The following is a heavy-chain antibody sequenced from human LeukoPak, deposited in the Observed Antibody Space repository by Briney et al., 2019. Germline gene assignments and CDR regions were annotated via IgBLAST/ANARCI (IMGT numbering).Heavy chain of an antibody. D-gene: IGHD3-3*01. CDR1: GGSFIGYY. Sequence: KPSETLSLTCAVYGGSFIGYYWSWIRQPPGKRLEWIGEINHSGSTNYNPSLKSRVTISVDTSKNQFSLKLSSVTAADTAVYYCARGSTEGRITIFGVVYDYWGQGTLVTVSS. CDR2: INHSGST. V-gene: IGHV4-34*01. CDR3: ARGSTEGRITIFGVVYDY. J-gene: IGHJ4*02.